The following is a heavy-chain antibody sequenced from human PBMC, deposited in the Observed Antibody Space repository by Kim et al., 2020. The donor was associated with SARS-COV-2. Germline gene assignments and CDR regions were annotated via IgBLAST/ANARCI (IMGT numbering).Heavy chain of an antibody. J-gene: IGHJ4*02. CDR3: ARGPPAGYSYGEEFDY. CDR1: GFTLNSYA. V-gene: IGHV3-30-3*01. Sequence: GGSLRLSCAASGFTLNSYAMHWVRQAPGKGLEWVAIISYDGSYKFYADSVKGRFTISRDNSKNTLFLQMNSLRREDTAVYYCARGPPAGYSYGEEFDYWGQGTLVTVSS. D-gene: IGHD5-12*01. CDR2: ISYDGSYK.